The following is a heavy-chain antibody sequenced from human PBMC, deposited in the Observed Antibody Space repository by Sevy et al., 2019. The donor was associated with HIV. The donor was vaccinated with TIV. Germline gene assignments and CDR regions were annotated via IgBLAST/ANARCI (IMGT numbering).Heavy chain of an antibody. Sequence: SETLSLTCTVSGGSISSGDYYWSWIRQPPGKGLEWIGYIYYSGSTYYNPSLKSRVTISVDTSKNQFSLKLSSVTAADTAVYYCARDGGNCSGGSCYHYWGQGTLATVSS. V-gene: IGHV4-30-4*01. CDR2: IYYSGST. J-gene: IGHJ4*02. D-gene: IGHD2-15*01. CDR1: GGSISSGDYY. CDR3: ARDGGNCSGGSCYHY.